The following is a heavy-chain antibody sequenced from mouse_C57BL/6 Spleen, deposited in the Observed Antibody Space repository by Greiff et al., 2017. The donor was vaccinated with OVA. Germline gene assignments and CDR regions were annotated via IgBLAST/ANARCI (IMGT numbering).Heavy chain of an antibody. V-gene: IGHV1-78*01. J-gene: IGHJ2*01. Sequence: QVQLQQSDAELVKPGASVKISCKASGYTFTDYTIHWMKQRPGQGLEWIGYIYPRDGSTKYNEKFKGKATLTADKSSSTAYMQLNSLTSEDSAVYFCARCPDYYGFYFDDWGKGTTLTVSS. D-gene: IGHD1-1*01. CDR3: ARCPDYYGFYFDD. CDR1: GYTFTDYT. CDR2: IYPRDGST.